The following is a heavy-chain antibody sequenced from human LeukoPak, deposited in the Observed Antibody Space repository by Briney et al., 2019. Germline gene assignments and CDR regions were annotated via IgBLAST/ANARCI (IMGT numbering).Heavy chain of an antibody. CDR1: GYTFTSYG. J-gene: IGHJ4*02. D-gene: IGHD6-19*01. V-gene: IGHV1-18*01. CDR3: ARDEPYSSGWYYFDY. CDR2: ISADNANT. Sequence: ASVKVSCKASGYTFTSYGISWVRQAPGQGLEWMGWISADNANTKYSQKFQGRFSMTTDTSTSTAYMDLRSLRSDDTAVYYCARDEPYSSGWYYFDYWGQGTLATVSS.